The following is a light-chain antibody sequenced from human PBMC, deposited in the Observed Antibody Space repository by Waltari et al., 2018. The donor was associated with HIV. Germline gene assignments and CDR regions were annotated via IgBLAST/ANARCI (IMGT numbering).Light chain of an antibody. J-gene: IGLJ2*01. CDR3: CSYAGSSTFRV. CDR1: SSDVGSYNL. Sequence: QSALTQPASVSGSPGQSITISCTGTSSDVGSYNLVSWYQQHPGKAPKLMIYEVSKRPSGVSNRFSGSKSGNTASLTISGLQAEDEADYYCCSYAGSSTFRVFGGG. V-gene: IGLV2-23*02. CDR2: EVS.